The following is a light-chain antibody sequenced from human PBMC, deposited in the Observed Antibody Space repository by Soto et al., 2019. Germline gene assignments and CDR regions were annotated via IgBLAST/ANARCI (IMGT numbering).Light chain of an antibody. J-gene: IGLJ3*02. Sequence: QSALTQPASVSGSPGQSIAISCTGTSSDVGAYNYVSWYQQLPGTAPKLLIYSNNQRPSGVPDRFSGSKSGTSASLAISGLQSEDEADYYCAAWDDSLNGPVFGGGTKLTVL. CDR2: SNN. CDR3: AAWDDSLNGPV. V-gene: IGLV1-44*01. CDR1: SSDVGAYNY.